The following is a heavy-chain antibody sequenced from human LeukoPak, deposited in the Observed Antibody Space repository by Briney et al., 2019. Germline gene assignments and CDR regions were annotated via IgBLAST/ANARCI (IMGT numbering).Heavy chain of an antibody. CDR2: IKTDGSST. CDR3: AREAVSGQL. CDR1: GFTFSSYW. D-gene: IGHD1-1*01. V-gene: IGHV3-74*01. J-gene: IGHJ4*02. Sequence: GGSLRLSCAASGFTFSSYWMHWVRQAPGKGLVWVSRIKTDGSSTNYADSVKDRFTISRDNAKNILYLQMNSLRAEDTGVYYCAREAVSGQLWGQGTLVTVSS.